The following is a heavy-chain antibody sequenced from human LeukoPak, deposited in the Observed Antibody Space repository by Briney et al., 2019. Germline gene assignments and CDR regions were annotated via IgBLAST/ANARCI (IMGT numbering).Heavy chain of an antibody. CDR1: GGSFSGYY. J-gene: IGHJ6*02. CDR2: INHSGST. CDR3: ARVFSGSGSYYNYYYGMDV. V-gene: IGHV4-34*01. Sequence: SETLSLTCAVYGGSFSGYYWSWIRQPPGKGLEWIGEINHSGSTNYNPSLKSRVTISVDTSKNQFSLKLSSVTAADTAVYYCARVFSGSGSYYNYYYGMDVWGQGTTVTVSS. D-gene: IGHD3-10*01.